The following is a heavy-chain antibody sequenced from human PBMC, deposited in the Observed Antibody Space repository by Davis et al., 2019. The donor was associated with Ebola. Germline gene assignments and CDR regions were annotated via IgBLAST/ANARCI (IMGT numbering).Heavy chain of an antibody. CDR3: ARELEGIST. J-gene: IGHJ4*02. CDR2: IWYDGSNE. Sequence: GGSLRLSCAASGFTFSSYAMHWVRQAPGKGLEWVAVIWYDGSNEYYADSVKGRFTISRDNSKNTLYLQMNSLRAEDTAVYYCARELEGISTWGQGTLVTVSS. D-gene: IGHD2-15*01. CDR1: GFTFSSYA. V-gene: IGHV3-33*08.